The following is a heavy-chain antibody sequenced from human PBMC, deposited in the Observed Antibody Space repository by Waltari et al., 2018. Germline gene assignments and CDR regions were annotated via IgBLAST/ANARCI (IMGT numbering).Heavy chain of an antibody. Sequence: QLQPSGPGLVKPSESLSLTCAAPGDSMSARDGWSCVRQPPGKGLEWIGQIHRSGRSNYNPSLESRVTLSIDTSNKQFSLRLPSATAADTAVYYCARDRGRGLYLDSWGQGTLVTVSP. J-gene: IGHJ4*02. D-gene: IGHD2-15*01. CDR1: GDSMSARDG. CDR3: ARDRGRGLYLDS. CDR2: IHRSGRS. V-gene: IGHV4-4*02.